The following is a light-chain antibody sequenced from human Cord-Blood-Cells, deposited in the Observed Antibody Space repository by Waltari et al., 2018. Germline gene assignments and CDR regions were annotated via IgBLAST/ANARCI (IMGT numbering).Light chain of an antibody. J-gene: IGKJ1*01. CDR1: QSVLYSSNTKNY. V-gene: IGKV4-1*01. Sequence: DIVMTQSPASLAVSLGERATINCKSSQSVLYSSNTKNYLAWYKQKPGQPPKLLIYWASTRESGVPDRFSGSGSGTDFTLTISSLQAEDVAVYYCQQYYSTPRTFGQGTKVEIK. CDR2: WAS. CDR3: QQYYSTPRT.